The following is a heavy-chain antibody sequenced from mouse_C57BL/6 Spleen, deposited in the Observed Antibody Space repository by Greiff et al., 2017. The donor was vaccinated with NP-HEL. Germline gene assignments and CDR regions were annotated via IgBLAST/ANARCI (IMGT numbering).Heavy chain of an antibody. CDR3: ARSNYYGRFAY. CDR2: IYPGSGNT. J-gene: IGHJ3*01. CDR1: GYTFTDYY. V-gene: IGHV1-76*01. D-gene: IGHD1-1*01. Sequence: QVQLQQSGAELVRPGASVKLSCKASGYTFTDYYINWVKQRPGQGLEWIARIYPGSGNTYYNEKFKGKATLTAEKSSSTAYMQLSSLTSEDSAVYFCARSNYYGRFAYWGQGTLVTVSA.